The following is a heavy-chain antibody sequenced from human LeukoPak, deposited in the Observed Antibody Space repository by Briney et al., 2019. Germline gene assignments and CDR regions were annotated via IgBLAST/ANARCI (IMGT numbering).Heavy chain of an antibody. CDR3: AKDQGGGYDSSGYYYGFGMDV. D-gene: IGHD3-22*01. J-gene: IGHJ6*02. CDR2: ISNSGGST. Sequence: GGSLRLSCAAFGFTFRSYVMSWVRQAPGKGLEWVSAISNSGGSTYYADSVKGRFTISRDNSKNTLYLQMNSLRAEDTAVYYCAKDQGGGYDSSGYYYGFGMDVWGQGTTVTVSS. V-gene: IGHV3-23*01. CDR1: GFTFRSYV.